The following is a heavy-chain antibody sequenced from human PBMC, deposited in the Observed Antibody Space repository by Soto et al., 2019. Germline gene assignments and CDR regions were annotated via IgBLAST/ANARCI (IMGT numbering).Heavy chain of an antibody. Sequence: SETLSLTCTVSGGSISSYYWSWIRQPPGKGLEWIGYIYYSGSTNYNPSLKSRVTISVDTSKNQFSLKLSSVTAADTAVYYCARVVYDYIWGSLNWFDPWGQGTLVTVSS. D-gene: IGHD3-16*01. V-gene: IGHV4-59*01. CDR2: IYYSGST. CDR3: ARVVYDYIWGSLNWFDP. J-gene: IGHJ5*02. CDR1: GGSISSYY.